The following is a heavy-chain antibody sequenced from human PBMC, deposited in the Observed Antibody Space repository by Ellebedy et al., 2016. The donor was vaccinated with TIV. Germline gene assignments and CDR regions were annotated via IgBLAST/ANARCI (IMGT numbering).Heavy chain of an antibody. CDR2: IIPILGIA. D-gene: IGHD2-2*01. CDR1: GYTFTSYY. Sequence: ASVKVSCKASGYTFTSYYMHWVRQAPGQGLEWMGRIIPILGIANYAQKFQGRVTITADKSTSTAYMELSSLRSEDTAVYYCARDPCSSTSCYRAPYYFDYWGQGTLVTVSS. J-gene: IGHJ4*02. CDR3: ARDPCSSTSCYRAPYYFDY. V-gene: IGHV1-69*04.